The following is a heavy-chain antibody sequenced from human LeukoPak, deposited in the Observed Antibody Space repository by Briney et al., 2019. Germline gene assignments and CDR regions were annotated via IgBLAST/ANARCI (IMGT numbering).Heavy chain of an antibody. V-gene: IGHV1-3*01. CDR2: INASNGNT. D-gene: IGHD3-22*01. Sequence: ASVKVSCKASGYTFTSYAMHWVRQAPGQRLEWMGWINASNGNTKYSQKFQGRVTITRDTSASTAYMELSSLRSEDTAVYYCARNHYDSSGYYYFSDWYFDLWGRGTLVTVSS. J-gene: IGHJ2*01. CDR1: GYTFTSYA. CDR3: ARNHYDSSGYYYFSDWYFDL.